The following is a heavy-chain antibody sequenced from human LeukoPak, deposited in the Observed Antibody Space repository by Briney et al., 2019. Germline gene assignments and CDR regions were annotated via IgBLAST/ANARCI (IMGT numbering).Heavy chain of an antibody. CDR3: ARDGGYSGYDADC. D-gene: IGHD5-12*01. CDR2: ISDSSAM. J-gene: IGHJ4*02. V-gene: IGHV3-48*01. CDR1: GFTFSTYS. Sequence: GGSLRLSCAASGFTFSTYSMKWVRQAPGKGLEWVSYISDSSAMYYADSVRGRFTISRENDKNSLFLQMNSLRAEDTAVYYCARDGGYSGYDADCWGQGTLVTVSS.